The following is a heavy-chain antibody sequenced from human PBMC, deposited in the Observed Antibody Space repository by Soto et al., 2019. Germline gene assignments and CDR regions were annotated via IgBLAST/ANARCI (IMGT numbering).Heavy chain of an antibody. CDR1: GYTLTELS. D-gene: IGHD2-2*01. CDR2: FDPEDGET. CDR3: ARDLNVVVPAITHYYYYGIDV. J-gene: IGHJ6*02. Sequence: ASVKVSCKVSGYTLTELSMHWVRQAPGKGLEWMGGFDPEDGETIYAQKFQGRVTMTEDTSTGTAYMELSRLRSDDTAVYYRARDLNVVVPAITHYYYYGIDVWGQGTTVTVSS. V-gene: IGHV1-24*01.